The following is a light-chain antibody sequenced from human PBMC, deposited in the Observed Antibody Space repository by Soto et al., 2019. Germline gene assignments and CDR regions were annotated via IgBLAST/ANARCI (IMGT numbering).Light chain of an antibody. CDR1: NSDVGGYDY. CDR3: SSYTSSTTLGV. Sequence: QSALTQPASVSGSPGQSITISCTGTNSDVGGYDYVSWYQQHPGKAPKLMIYEVSHRPSGVSNRFSGSRSGNTASLTISGLQAEYEADYYCSSYTSSTTLGVFGGGTKVTVL. CDR2: EVS. J-gene: IGLJ3*02. V-gene: IGLV2-14*01.